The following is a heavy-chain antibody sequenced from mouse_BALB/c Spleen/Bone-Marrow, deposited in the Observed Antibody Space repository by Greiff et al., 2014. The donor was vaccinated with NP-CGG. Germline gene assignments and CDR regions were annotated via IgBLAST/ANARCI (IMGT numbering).Heavy chain of an antibody. V-gene: IGHV7-3*02. D-gene: IGHD2-1*01. CDR3: ARDKNYGSYWYFDV. CDR2: IRNKANGYTT. CDR1: GFTFTDYY. J-gene: IGHJ1*01. Sequence: EVKVEESGGGLVQPGGSLRLSCATSGFTFTDYYMSWVRQPPGKALEWLGFIRNKANGYTTEYSASVKGRFTISRDNSQSILYLQLNTLRAKDSATYYCARDKNYGSYWYFDVWGAGTTVTVSS.